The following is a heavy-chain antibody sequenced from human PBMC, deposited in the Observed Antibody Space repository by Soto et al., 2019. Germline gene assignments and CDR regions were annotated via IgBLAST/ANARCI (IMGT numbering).Heavy chain of an antibody. V-gene: IGHV1-18*01. CDR2: ISAYNGNT. CDR3: ASINCSGGSCFPLDY. CDR1: GYTFTSYG. J-gene: IGHJ4*02. Sequence: AAVTVDCKASGYTFTSYGISGVRQAPGQGLEWMGWISAYNGNTNYAQKLQGRVTMTTDTSTSTAYMELRSLRSDDTAVYYCASINCSGGSCFPLDYWGQGTLVTVSS. D-gene: IGHD2-15*01.